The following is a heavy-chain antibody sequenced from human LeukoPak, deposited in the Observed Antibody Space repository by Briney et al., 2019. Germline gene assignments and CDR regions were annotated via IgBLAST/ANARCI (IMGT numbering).Heavy chain of an antibody. CDR3: AKDEEGYYYDSSGYYYFDY. CDR1: GFTISSYA. D-gene: IGHD3-22*01. Sequence: GGSLRLSCAASGFTISSYAMSWVRQPPGKGLEWVSAISGSGGSTYYADSVKGRFTISRDNSKNTLYLQMNSLRAEDTAVYYCAKDEEGYYYDSSGYYYFDYWGQGTLVTVSS. J-gene: IGHJ4*02. V-gene: IGHV3-23*01. CDR2: ISGSGGST.